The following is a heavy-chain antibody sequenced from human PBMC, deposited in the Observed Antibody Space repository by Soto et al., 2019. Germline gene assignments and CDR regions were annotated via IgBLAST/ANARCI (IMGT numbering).Heavy chain of an antibody. Sequence: QLQLQESGSGLVKPSQTLSLTCAVSGGYISSGGYSWNWIRQPPGKGLQWIGYIYHSGSTYYNPSLKSRVTISVDRSKNQFSLKLTSVTAADTAVYYCARSMTTVTTNDYWGQGTLVTVSS. J-gene: IGHJ4*02. V-gene: IGHV4-30-2*01. D-gene: IGHD4-17*01. CDR3: ARSMTTVTTNDY. CDR2: IYHSGST. CDR1: GGYISSGGYS.